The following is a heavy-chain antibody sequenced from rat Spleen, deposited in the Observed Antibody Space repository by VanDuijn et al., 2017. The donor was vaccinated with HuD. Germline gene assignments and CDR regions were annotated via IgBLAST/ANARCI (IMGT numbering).Heavy chain of an antibody. Sequence: EVQLAESGGGLVQPGRSLKLSCAVSGFTFSDYYMAWVRQAPTKGLEWVAYISTDGTNTHYRDPVKGRFTSSRDNAKSNLYLKMDSLKSEDRATYYCARDNYDGTYYYGFAYWGQGTLVAVSS. CDR1: GFTFSDYY. J-gene: IGHJ3*01. CDR2: ISTDGTNT. V-gene: IGHV5-25*01. CDR3: ARDNYDGTYYYGFAY. D-gene: IGHD1-12*02.